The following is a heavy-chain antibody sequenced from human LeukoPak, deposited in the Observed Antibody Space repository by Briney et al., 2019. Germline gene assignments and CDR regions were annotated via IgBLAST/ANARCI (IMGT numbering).Heavy chain of an antibody. J-gene: IGHJ5*02. D-gene: IGHD3-10*01. CDR1: GYTFTSYY. CDR2: INPSGGST. V-gene: IGHV1-46*01. Sequence: ASVKVSCKASGYTFTSYYMHWVRQAPGQGLEWMGIINPSGGSTSYAQKFQGRVTMTRDTSTSTVYMELSSLRPEDTAVYYCARSYGSGSYYNNWFDPWGQGTLVTVSS. CDR3: ARSYGSGSYYNNWFDP.